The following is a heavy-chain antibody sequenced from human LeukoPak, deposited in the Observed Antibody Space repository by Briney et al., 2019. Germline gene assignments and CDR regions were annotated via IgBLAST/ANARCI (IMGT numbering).Heavy chain of an antibody. Sequence: ASVKVSCKASGYTFTSYYMHWVRQAPGQGPEWMGIIDPSGGSTSYAQKFQGRVTMTRDTSTSTVYMELSSLRSEDTAVYYCARDAVAGVFDYWGQGTLVTVSS. CDR1: GYTFTSYY. CDR3: ARDAVAGVFDY. D-gene: IGHD6-19*01. V-gene: IGHV1-46*01. CDR2: IDPSGGST. J-gene: IGHJ4*02.